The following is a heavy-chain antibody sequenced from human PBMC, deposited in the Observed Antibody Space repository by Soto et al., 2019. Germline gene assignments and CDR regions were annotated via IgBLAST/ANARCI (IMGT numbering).Heavy chain of an antibody. CDR2: ISSSSSTI. D-gene: IGHD2-15*01. J-gene: IGHJ4*02. Sequence: GGSLRLSCAASGFTFSSYSMNWVRQAPGKGLEWVSYISSSSSTIYYADSVKGRFTISRDNAKNSLYLQMNSLRAEDTAVYYCARDRSGGSPGRFDYWGQGTLVTVSS. CDR3: ARDRSGGSPGRFDY. CDR1: GFTFSSYS. V-gene: IGHV3-48*01.